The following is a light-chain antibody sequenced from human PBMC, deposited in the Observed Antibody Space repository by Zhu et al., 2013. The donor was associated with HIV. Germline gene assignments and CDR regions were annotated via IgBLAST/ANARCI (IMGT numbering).Light chain of an antibody. J-gene: IGKJ2*02. V-gene: IGKV1-9*01. CDR2: GAS. CDR1: QGISSY. Sequence: DIQLTQSPSFLSACVGDRVTITCRASQGISSYLAWYQQKPGKAPKLLIYGASTLQSGVPSRFSGSGSGTEFTLTISSLQPEDFATYYCLQSNSYPRTFGQGTRLEIK. CDR3: LQSNSYPRT.